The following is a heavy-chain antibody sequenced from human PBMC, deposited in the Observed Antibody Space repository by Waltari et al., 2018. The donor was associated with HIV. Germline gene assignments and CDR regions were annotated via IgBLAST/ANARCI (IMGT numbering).Heavy chain of an antibody. CDR1: GFTVSSTY. V-gene: IGHV3-66*01. J-gene: IGHJ6*02. CDR3: AREATYSSSSFGYFYAMDV. D-gene: IGHD6-6*01. Sequence: EVQLVESGGGLVQPGGSLSLSCAASGFTVSSTYMFWVRPAPGTGLEWVSVIYSGGSTYYADSVKGRFSISRDNSKNTLYLQMNSLRAEDTAVYYCAREATYSSSSFGYFYAMDVWGQGTTVTVSS. CDR2: IYSGGST.